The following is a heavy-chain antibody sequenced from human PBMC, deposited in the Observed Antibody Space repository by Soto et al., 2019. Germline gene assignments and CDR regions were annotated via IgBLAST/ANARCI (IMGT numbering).Heavy chain of an antibody. Sequence: SETLSLTCTVSGGSISSSSYYWGWIRQPPGKGLEWIGSIYYSGSTYYNPSLKSRVTISVDTSKNQFSLKLSSVTAADTAVYYCARPVYDSSGYHYFDYWGQGTLVTVSS. V-gene: IGHV4-39*01. CDR2: IYYSGST. J-gene: IGHJ4*02. CDR3: ARPVYDSSGYHYFDY. CDR1: GGSISSSSYY. D-gene: IGHD3-22*01.